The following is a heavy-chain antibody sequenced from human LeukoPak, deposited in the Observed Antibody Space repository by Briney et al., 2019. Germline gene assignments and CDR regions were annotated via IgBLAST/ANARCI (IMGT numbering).Heavy chain of an antibody. CDR2: IYTSGST. CDR1: GGSISSYY. Sequence: SETLSLTCTVSGGSISSYYWSWIRQPAGKGLELIGRIYTSGSTNYNPPLKCRVTMSVDTSKNQFSLKLSSVTAADTAVYYCARDKFPEWDYYDSSGYHDAFDIWGQGTMVTVSS. CDR3: ARDKFPEWDYYDSSGYHDAFDI. D-gene: IGHD3-22*01. V-gene: IGHV4-4*07. J-gene: IGHJ3*02.